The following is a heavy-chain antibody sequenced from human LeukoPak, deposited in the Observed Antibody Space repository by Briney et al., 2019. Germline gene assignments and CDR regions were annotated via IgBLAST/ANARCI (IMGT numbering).Heavy chain of an antibody. J-gene: IGHJ5*02. CDR2: INHSGST. CDR1: GGSISSYY. V-gene: IGHV4-34*01. CDR3: ARGPDIVVVPAAIPSRFDP. D-gene: IGHD2-2*02. Sequence: PSETLSLTCTVSGGSISSYYWSWIRQPPGKGLEWIGEINHSGSTNYNPSLKSRVTISVDTSKNQFSLKLSSVTAADTAVYYCARGPDIVVVPAAIPSRFDPWGQGTLVTVSS.